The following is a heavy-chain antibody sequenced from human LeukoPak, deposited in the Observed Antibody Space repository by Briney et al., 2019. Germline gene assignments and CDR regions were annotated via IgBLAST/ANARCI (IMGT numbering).Heavy chain of an antibody. CDR3: ARDRGWTARYYYYGMDV. V-gene: IGHV4-59*01. CDR2: IYYSGST. J-gene: IGHJ6*02. CDR1: GGSISSYY. Sequence: SETLSLTCTVPGGSISSYYWSWIRQPPGKGLEWIGYIYYSGSTNYNPSLKSRVTISVDTSKNQFSLKLSSVTAADTAVYYCARDRGWTARYYYYGMDVWGQGTTVTVSS. D-gene: IGHD3-10*01.